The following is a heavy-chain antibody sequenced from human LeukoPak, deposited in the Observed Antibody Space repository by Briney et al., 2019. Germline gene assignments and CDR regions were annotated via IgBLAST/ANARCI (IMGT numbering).Heavy chain of an antibody. Sequence: PGGSLRLSCAASGFTFSSYGMHWVRQAPGKGLEWVAVISYDGSNKYYADSVKGRFTISRDNSKNTLYLQVNSLRAEDTAVYYCAKVRGYSYGQFFDYWGQGTLVTVSS. V-gene: IGHV3-30*18. CDR3: AKVRGYSYGQFFDY. D-gene: IGHD5-18*01. CDR2: ISYDGSNK. J-gene: IGHJ4*02. CDR1: GFTFSSYG.